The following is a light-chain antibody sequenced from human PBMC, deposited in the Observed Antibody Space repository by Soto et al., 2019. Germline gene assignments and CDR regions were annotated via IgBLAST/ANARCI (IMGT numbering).Light chain of an antibody. J-gene: IGKJ1*01. CDR1: LRISKY. Sequence: DIQVIQSPSSLSASVGDRVTITCRASLRISKYLNWYQQKPGKAPKLLIYASTLHSGVPPRFRGSGTGTDFTLTISGLQPEDFGTYYCQQFTSWTFGPGTLVDVK. V-gene: IGKV1-39*01. CDR2: AS. CDR3: QQFTSWT.